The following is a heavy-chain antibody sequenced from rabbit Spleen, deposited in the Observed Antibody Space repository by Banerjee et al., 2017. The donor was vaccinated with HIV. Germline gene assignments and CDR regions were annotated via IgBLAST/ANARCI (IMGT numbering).Heavy chain of an antibody. CDR3: ARDYWYGLNF. D-gene: IGHD1-1*01. V-gene: IGHV1S45*01. CDR2: IYTGNNKN. Sequence: QEQLKETGGGLVQPGGSLKLSCKASGFDFSAYGVSWVRQASGKGLEWIGCIYTGNNKNYYASWAKGRFTISKSSSTMVTLQMTSLTAADTATYFCARDYWYGLNFWGPGTLVTVS. J-gene: IGHJ4*01. CDR1: GFDFSAYG.